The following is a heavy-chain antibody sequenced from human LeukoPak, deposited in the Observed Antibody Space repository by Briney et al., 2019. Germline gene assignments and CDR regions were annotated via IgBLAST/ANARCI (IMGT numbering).Heavy chain of an antibody. D-gene: IGHD2-21*01. CDR2: IVVGSGNT. CDR3: AADSVGIAGYYFDY. CDR1: GFTFTSSA. Sequence: GASVKVSCKASGFTFTSSAVQWVRQARGQRLEWIGWIVVGSGNTNYAQKFQERVTITRDMSTSTAYMELSSLRSEDTAVYYCAADSVGIAGYYFDYWGQGTLVTVSS. V-gene: IGHV1-58*01. J-gene: IGHJ4*02.